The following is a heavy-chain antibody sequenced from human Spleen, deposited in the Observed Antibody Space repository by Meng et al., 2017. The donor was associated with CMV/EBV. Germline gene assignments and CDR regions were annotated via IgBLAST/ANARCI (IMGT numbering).Heavy chain of an antibody. CDR1: GGPIRTGGYY. CDR3: ARVEDRFGEGSCFDY. D-gene: IGHD3-10*01. CDR2: IYHSGST. Sequence: SETLSLTCTVSGGPIRTGGYYWSWIRQHPGKGLEWIGSIYHSGSTFYNPSLKSRLTISVDTSKNQFSLKLTSVTAADTAVYHCARVEDRFGEGSCFDYWGQGNVVTVSS. J-gene: IGHJ4*02. V-gene: IGHV4-31*03.